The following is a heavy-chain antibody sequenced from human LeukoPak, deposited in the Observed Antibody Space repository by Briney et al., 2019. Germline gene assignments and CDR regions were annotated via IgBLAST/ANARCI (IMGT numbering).Heavy chain of an antibody. V-gene: IGHV3-21*01. D-gene: IGHD5-18*01. CDR3: ARVADTAMVYFDY. J-gene: IGHJ4*02. CDR1: GFTFSSYS. Sequence: GGSLRLSCAASGFTFSSYSMNWVRQAPGKGLEWVSSISSSSSYIYYADSVKGRFTISRDNAKNSLYLQMNSLRAEDTAVYYCARVADTAMVYFDYWGQGTLVTVSS. CDR2: ISSSSSYI.